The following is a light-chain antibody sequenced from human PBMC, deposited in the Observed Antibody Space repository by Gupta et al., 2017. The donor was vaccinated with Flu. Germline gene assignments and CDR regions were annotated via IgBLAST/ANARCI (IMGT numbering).Light chain of an antibody. J-gene: IGKJ2*01. V-gene: IGKV1-39*01. Sequence: IQMTQSPSSLSASAGDRVTITCRASQNIRTYLNWYQQKPGEVPKLLIYLTSSLQSGAPSRFSGSGSETDFTLTISMLHPEDFATYYCQRSDGIPYTLGQGTKLDIK. CDR2: LTS. CDR1: QNIRTY. CDR3: QRSDGIPYT.